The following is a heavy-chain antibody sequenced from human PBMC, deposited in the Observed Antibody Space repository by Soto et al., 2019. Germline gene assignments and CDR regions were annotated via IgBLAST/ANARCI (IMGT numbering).Heavy chain of an antibody. J-gene: IGHJ6*02. CDR1: GFTFSSYA. Sequence: GGSLGISCAASGFTFSSYAMSWVRQAPGKGLEWVSAISGSGGSTYYADSVKGRFTISRDNSKNTLYLQMNSLRAEDTAVYYCAKDGVLGLISMVREPYGLDVWGQRTTVTVSS. CDR2: ISGSGGST. D-gene: IGHD3-10*01. CDR3: AKDGVLGLISMVREPYGLDV. V-gene: IGHV3-23*01.